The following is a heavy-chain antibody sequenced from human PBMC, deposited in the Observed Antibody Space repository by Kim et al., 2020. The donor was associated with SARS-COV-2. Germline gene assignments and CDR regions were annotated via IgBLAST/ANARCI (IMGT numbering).Heavy chain of an antibody. Sequence: GGSLRLSCAASGFTFSSYAMSWVRQTPGQGLEWVSGISGSGGTTYYADSVQGRFTISRDNSKNTLYLQMNSLRAEDTAIYYCAKDRGLSSSSSNFDYWGQGTLVTVSS. J-gene: IGHJ4*02. CDR1: GFTFSSYA. CDR2: ISGSGGTT. D-gene: IGHD6-6*01. CDR3: AKDRGLSSSSSNFDY. V-gene: IGHV3-23*01.